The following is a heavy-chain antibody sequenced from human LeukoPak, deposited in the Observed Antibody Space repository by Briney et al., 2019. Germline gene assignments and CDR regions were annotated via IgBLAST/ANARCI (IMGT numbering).Heavy chain of an antibody. J-gene: IGHJ6*03. D-gene: IGHD2-2*01. CDR1: GYTFTSYD. Sequence: ASVKVSCKASGYTFTSYDINWVRQATGQGLEWMGWMNPNSGNTGYAQKFQGRVTMTRNTSISTAYMELSRLRSDDTAVYYCARVLGYCSSTSCFRGDYYYYYYMDVWGKGTTVTVSS. V-gene: IGHV1-8*01. CDR2: MNPNSGNT. CDR3: ARVLGYCSSTSCFRGDYYYYYYMDV.